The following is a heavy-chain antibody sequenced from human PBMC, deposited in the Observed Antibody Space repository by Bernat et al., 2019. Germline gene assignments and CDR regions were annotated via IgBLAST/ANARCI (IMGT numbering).Heavy chain of an antibody. D-gene: IGHD6-19*01. Sequence: EVQLVESGGGLVKPGGSLRLSCAASGFTFSNAWMNWVRQAPGKGLEWVGRIKSKTDGGTTDYAAPVKGRFTISRDDSKNTLYLQMNSLKTEDTAVYYCTTDRTGQWLVDDAFDIWGQGTMVTVSS. CDR3: TTDRTGQWLVDDAFDI. V-gene: IGHV3-15*07. J-gene: IGHJ3*02. CDR2: IKSKTDGGTT. CDR1: GFTFSNAW.